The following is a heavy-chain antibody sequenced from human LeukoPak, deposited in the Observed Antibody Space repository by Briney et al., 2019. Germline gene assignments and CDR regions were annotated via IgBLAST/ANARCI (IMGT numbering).Heavy chain of an antibody. V-gene: IGHV4-39*01. Sequence: SETLSLTCTVSGGSISSSSYYWGWIRQPPGKGLEWIGSIYYSGSTYYNPSLKSRVTISVDTSKNQFSLKLSSVTAADTAVYYCARHDYGDRDAFDIWGQGTVVTVSS. CDR1: GGSISSSSYY. D-gene: IGHD4-17*01. CDR2: IYYSGST. CDR3: ARHDYGDRDAFDI. J-gene: IGHJ3*02.